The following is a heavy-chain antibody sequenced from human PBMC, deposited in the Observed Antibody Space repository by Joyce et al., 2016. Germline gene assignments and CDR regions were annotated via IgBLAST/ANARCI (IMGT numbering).Heavy chain of an antibody. V-gene: IGHV4-59*01. CDR2: IYYSGST. CDR3: ARDRGSSSFFYYYYYMDV. J-gene: IGHJ6*03. CDR1: GGSISSYY. Sequence: LVKPSETLSLTCTVSGGSISSYYWNWIRQPPGKGLEWIGYIYYSGSTHYNPSLKSRVTISVDTSKNQFSLKLSSVTAADTAVYYCARDRGSSSFFYYYYYMDVWGKGTTVTVSS. D-gene: IGHD6-6*01.